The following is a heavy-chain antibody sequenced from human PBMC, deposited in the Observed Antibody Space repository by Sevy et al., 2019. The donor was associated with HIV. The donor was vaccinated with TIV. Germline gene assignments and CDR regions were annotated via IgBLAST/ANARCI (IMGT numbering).Heavy chain of an antibody. CDR3: VRGLQMHCDRTACPLDH. J-gene: IGHJ5*02. CDR1: GFSFSGSD. D-gene: IGHD2-21*01. V-gene: IGHV3-13*01. Sequence: GGSLRLSCAGYGFSFSGSDMHWVRQPTGKGLEWISSIGTLGDTFYADSVKGRFTISRDNAKSSLYLEMSSLRAGDTALYYCVRGLQMHCDRTACPLDHWGQGTLVTVSS. CDR2: IGTLGDT.